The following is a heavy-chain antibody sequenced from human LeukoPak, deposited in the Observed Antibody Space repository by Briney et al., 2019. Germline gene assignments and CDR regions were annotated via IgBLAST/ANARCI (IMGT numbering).Heavy chain of an antibody. J-gene: IGHJ3*02. CDR1: GFTFSSYG. Sequence: GGSLRLSCAASGFTFSSYGMHWVRQAPGKGLEWVAVISYDGSNKYYADSVKGRFTISRDNSKNTLYLQMNSLRAEDTAVYYCAKGGVLQFSDAFDIWGQGTMVTVSS. CDR2: ISYDGSNK. V-gene: IGHV3-30*18. CDR3: AKGGVLQFSDAFDI. D-gene: IGHD3-10*01.